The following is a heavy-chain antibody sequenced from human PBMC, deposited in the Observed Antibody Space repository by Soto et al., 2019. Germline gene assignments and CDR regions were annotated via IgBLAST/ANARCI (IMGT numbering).Heavy chain of an antibody. CDR1: GFTFSNAW. CDR2: IKSKTDGGTT. D-gene: IGHD3-10*01. V-gene: IGHV3-15*07. CDR3: TSRITMVRGVVLLDY. Sequence: PGGSLRLSCAASGFTFSNAWMNWVRQAPGKGLEWVGRIKSKTDGGTTDYAAPVKGRFTISRDDSKNTLYLQMNSLKTEDTAVYYCTSRITMVRGVVLLDYWGQGTLVTVSS. J-gene: IGHJ4*02.